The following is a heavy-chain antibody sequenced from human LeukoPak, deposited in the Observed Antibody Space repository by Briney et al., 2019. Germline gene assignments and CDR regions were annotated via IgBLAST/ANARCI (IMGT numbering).Heavy chain of an antibody. Sequence: GGSLRLSCAASGFTFSSYGMHWVRQAPDKGLEWVAVISYDGSNKYYADSVKGRFTISRDNSKNTLYLQMNSLRAEDMAVYYCVKRWTGTTIGQQDYWGQGTLVTVSS. J-gene: IGHJ4*02. CDR1: GFTFSSYG. CDR2: ISYDGSNK. D-gene: IGHD1-1*01. V-gene: IGHV3-30*18. CDR3: VKRWTGTTIGQQDY.